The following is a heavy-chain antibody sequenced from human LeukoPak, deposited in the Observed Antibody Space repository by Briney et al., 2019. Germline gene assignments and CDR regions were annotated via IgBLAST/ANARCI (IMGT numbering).Heavy chain of an antibody. CDR2: TRHDGYT. Sequence: SETLSLTCAVSGGSISGSDWWSWVRQPPGKGLEWIGETRHDGYTNYNPSLKIRVTISVDKSKNQFSLNLHSVTAADTAVYYCAQSTASYRAHGYWGQGILVTVSS. D-gene: IGHD2-8*02. V-gene: IGHV4-4*02. J-gene: IGHJ4*02. CDR3: AQSTASYRAHGY. CDR1: GGSISGSDW.